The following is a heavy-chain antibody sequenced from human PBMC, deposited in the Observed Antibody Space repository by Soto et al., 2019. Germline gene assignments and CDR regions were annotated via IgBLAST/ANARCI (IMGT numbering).Heavy chain of an antibody. V-gene: IGHV1-69*06. CDR3: ASRFGYYDSSCYQSPYGMDV. CDR1: GGTFSSYA. J-gene: IGHJ6*02. D-gene: IGHD3-22*01. Sequence: ASVKVSCKVSGGTFSSYAISWVRQAPGQGPEWMGGIIPIFGTANYAQKFQGRVTITADKSTSTAYMELSSLRSEDTAVYYCASRFGYYDSSCYQSPYGMDVWGQGTTVTGFS. CDR2: IIPIFGTA.